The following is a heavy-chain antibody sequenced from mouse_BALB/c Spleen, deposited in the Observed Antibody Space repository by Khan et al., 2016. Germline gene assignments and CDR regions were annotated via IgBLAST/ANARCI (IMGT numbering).Heavy chain of an antibody. CDR2: INPSSGYP. CDR1: GYTFTPYT. J-gene: IGHJ3*01. Sequence: QVQLQQSAAELARPGASVKMSCKASGYTFTPYTIHWVKQRPGKGLEWIGYINPSSGYPEYNQKFKDKSTLTTDKSSNTAYIQLSSLTSDDSAVYYSARGGFDSYSTWFAYWGQGTLVTVSA. CDR3: ARGGFDSYSTWFAY. V-gene: IGHV1-4*02. D-gene: IGHD2-12*01.